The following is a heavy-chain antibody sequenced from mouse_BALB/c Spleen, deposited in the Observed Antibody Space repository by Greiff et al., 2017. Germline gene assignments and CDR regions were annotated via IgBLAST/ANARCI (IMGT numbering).Heavy chain of an antibody. CDR1: GYTFTDYA. CDR3: AREGGDGYYGAY. V-gene: IGHV1-67*01. D-gene: IGHD2-3*01. Sequence: QVQLKESGPELVRPGVSVKISCKGSGYTFTDYAMHWVKQSHAKSLEWIGVISTYYGNTNYNQKFKGKATMTVDKSSSTAYMELARLTSEDSAIYYCAREGGDGYYGAYWGQGTTLTVSS. J-gene: IGHJ2*01. CDR2: ISTYYGNT.